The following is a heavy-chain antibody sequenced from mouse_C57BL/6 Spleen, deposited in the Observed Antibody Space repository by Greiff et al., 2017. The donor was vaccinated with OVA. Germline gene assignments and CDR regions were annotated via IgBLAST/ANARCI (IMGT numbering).Heavy chain of an antibody. CDR2: ISSGSSTI. D-gene: IGHD2-9*01. Sequence: EVQLVESGGGLVKPGGSLKLSCAASGFTFSDYGMHWVRQAPEKGLEWVAYISSGSSTIYYADTVKGRFTISRDNAKNTLFLQMTSLRSEDTATYYCARELAYCGYENLDYWGQGTTLTVSS. CDR3: ARELAYCGYENLDY. CDR1: GFTFSDYG. V-gene: IGHV5-17*01. J-gene: IGHJ2*01.